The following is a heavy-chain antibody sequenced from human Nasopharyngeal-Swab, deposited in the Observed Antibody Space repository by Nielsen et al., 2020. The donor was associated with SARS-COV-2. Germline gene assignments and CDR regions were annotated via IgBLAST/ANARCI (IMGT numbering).Heavy chain of an antibody. CDR2: TRNKANSYTT. V-gene: IGHV3-72*01. J-gene: IGHJ4*02. D-gene: IGHD3-22*01. Sequence: GESLKISCAASGFTFSDHYMDWVRHAPGKGLEWVGRTRNKANSYTTEYAASVKGRFTISRDDSKNSLYLQMNSLKTEDTAVYYCASAYYDSSGYWDYWGQGTLVTVSS. CDR1: GFTFSDHY. CDR3: ASAYYDSSGYWDY.